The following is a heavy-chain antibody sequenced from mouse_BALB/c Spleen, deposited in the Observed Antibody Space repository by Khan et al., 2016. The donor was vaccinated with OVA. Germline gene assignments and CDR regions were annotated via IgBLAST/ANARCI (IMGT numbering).Heavy chain of an antibody. D-gene: IGHD2-2*01. CDR3: ASGSGYGWDLDV. Sequence: QIQLVQSGPELKKPGETVRISCKASGYTFTTAGMQWVQKMPGKGLKWIGWINTHSGVPKYAEDFKGRFAFSLETSASTAYLQLTTLTNEDTATYCCASGSGYGWDLDVWGAGTTVTVSS. CDR1: GYTFTTAG. J-gene: IGHJ1*01. CDR2: INTHSGVP. V-gene: IGHV9-4*02.